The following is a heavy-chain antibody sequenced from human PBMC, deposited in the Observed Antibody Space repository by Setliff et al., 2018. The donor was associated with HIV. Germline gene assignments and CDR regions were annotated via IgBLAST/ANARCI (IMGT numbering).Heavy chain of an antibody. V-gene: IGHV1-18*01. CDR3: SRGPKYIIPTSNWFDS. J-gene: IGHJ5*01. CDR1: GYIFNAYA. D-gene: IGHD1-26*01. Sequence: ASVKVSCKTSGYIFNAYAITWVRQAPGQGLEWIGWISPYNGDMKYAQNFQGRLTVTIDASTTTAYMELSSLRPDDTAVYYCSRGPKYIIPTSNWFDSWGQGTPVTVSA. CDR2: ISPYNGDM.